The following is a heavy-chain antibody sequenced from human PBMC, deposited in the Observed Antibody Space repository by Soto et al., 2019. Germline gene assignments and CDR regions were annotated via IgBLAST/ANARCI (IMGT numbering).Heavy chain of an antibody. V-gene: IGHV1-8*01. CDR1: GYTFTSYD. CDR2: MNPNSGNT. D-gene: IGHD4-17*01. J-gene: IGHJ5*02. Sequence: ASVKASCKASGYTFTSYDINWVRQATGQGLEYLGWMNPNSGNTGYVQKFQGRVTMTRDTAISTAYMELSSLRSEDTAVYYCARGIQYGDYQTWFDPWGEGTLVTVSS. CDR3: ARGIQYGDYQTWFDP.